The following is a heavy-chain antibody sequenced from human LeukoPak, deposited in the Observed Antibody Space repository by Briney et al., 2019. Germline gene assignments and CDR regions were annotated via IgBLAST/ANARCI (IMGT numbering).Heavy chain of an antibody. CDR2: IKQDGSEK. CDR3: ARDIPTTLYYFDY. Sequence: GGSLRLXCAASGFTFSSYWMSWGRQAPGKGLEWVANIKQDGSEKYYVDSVKGRFTISRDNAKNSLYLQMNSLRAEDTAVYYSARDIPTTLYYFDYWGQGTLVTVSS. D-gene: IGHD1-26*01. CDR1: GFTFSSYW. V-gene: IGHV3-7*03. J-gene: IGHJ4*02.